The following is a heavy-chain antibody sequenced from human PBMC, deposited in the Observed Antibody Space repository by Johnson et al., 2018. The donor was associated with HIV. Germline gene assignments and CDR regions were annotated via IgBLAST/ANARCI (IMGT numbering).Heavy chain of an antibody. CDR2: ISYSASSM. D-gene: IGHD6-19*01. Sequence: VQLVESGGGLVQPGGSLRLSCAASGFTFSNSWMHWVRQAPGKGPVWVSYISYSASSMFYADSLPGRFTISRDNAKNSLYLQMNYLRVEDTAVYYCARLERLGGLSRVLDMWGQGTMVTVSS. CDR1: GFTFSNSW. CDR3: ARLERLGGLSRVLDM. J-gene: IGHJ3*02. V-gene: IGHV3-48*04.